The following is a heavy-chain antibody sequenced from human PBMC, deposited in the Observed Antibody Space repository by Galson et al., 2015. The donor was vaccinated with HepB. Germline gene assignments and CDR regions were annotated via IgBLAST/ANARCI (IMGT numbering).Heavy chain of an antibody. CDR1: GFTFGDYA. Sequence: SLRLSCAASGFTFGDYAMSWFRQAPGKGLEWVSAISGSGGSTYYADSVKGRFTISRDNSKNTLYLQMNSLRAEDTAVYYCARDGGPAATGVDTAMVLDYWGQGTLVTVSS. D-gene: IGHD5-18*01. V-gene: IGHV3-23*01. CDR3: ARDGGPAATGVDTAMVLDY. J-gene: IGHJ4*02. CDR2: ISGSGGST.